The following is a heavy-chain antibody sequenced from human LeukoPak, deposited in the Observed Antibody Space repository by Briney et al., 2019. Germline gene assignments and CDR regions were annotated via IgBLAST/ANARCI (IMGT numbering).Heavy chain of an antibody. Sequence: PSETLSLTCTVSGGSISSSSYYWGWIRQPPGEGLEWIGSIYYSGSTYYNPSLKSRVTISVDTSKNQFSLKLSSVTAADTAVYYCAREIVGATRYFDYWGQGTLVTVSS. D-gene: IGHD1-26*01. CDR3: AREIVGATRYFDY. J-gene: IGHJ4*02. CDR1: GGSISSSSYY. CDR2: IYYSGST. V-gene: IGHV4-39*07.